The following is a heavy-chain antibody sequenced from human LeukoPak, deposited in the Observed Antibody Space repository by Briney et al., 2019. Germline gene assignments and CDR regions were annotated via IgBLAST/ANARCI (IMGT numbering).Heavy chain of an antibody. V-gene: IGHV3-9*02. CDR3: AKDMGEKSSSWFIYYYGMDV. J-gene: IGHJ6*02. Sequence: GRSLRLSCAASGFTSDDYAMHWVRQAPGKGLEWVSSISWNSGSIGYADSVKGRFTISRDNAKNSLYLQMNSLRAEDTALYYCAKDMGEKSSSWFIYYYGMDVWGQGTTVTVSS. D-gene: IGHD6-13*01. CDR2: ISWNSGSI. CDR1: GFTSDDYA.